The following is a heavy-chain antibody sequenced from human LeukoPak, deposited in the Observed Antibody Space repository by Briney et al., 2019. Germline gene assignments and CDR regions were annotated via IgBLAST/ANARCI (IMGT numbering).Heavy chain of an antibody. D-gene: IGHD6-25*01. Sequence: SETLSLTCTVSGGSISSYYWSWIRQPAGKGLEWIGRIYTSGSTNYNPTLKIRVTMAVDTSKNQFSLKLSSVTAADTAVYYCARDSSGWALWGDNAFGNWGQGTMVTVSS. J-gene: IGHJ3*02. CDR2: IYTSGST. V-gene: IGHV4-4*07. CDR1: GGSISSYY. CDR3: ARDSSGWALWGDNAFGN.